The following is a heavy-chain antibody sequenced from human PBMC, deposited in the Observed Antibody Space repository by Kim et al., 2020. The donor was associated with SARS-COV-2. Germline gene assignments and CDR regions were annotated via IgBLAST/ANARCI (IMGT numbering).Heavy chain of an antibody. CDR3: ASGSIYGGKADY. Sequence: TLSLTCIVSGDSISSGGYYWSWIRQYPGKGLEWIGYIYYSGSTYYNPSLKSRVTISVDTSKNQFFLKLSSVTAADTAVYYCASGSIYGGKADYWGQGTLVTVSS. CDR2: IYYSGST. D-gene: IGHD2-15*01. CDR1: GDSISSGGYY. V-gene: IGHV4-31*03. J-gene: IGHJ4*02.